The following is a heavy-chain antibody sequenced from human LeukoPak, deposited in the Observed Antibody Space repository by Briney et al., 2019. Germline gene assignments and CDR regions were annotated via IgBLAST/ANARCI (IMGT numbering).Heavy chain of an antibody. V-gene: IGHV3-48*01. J-gene: IGHJ4*02. D-gene: IGHD1-7*01. CDR2: ISSSSSTI. CDR1: GFTFSSYE. CDR3: ARKNYREIDY. Sequence: GGSLRLSCAASGFTFSSYEMNWVRQAPGKGLEWVSYISSSSSTIYYADSVKGRFTISRDNAKNSLYLQMNSLRAEDTAVYYCARKNYREIDYWGQGTLVTVSS.